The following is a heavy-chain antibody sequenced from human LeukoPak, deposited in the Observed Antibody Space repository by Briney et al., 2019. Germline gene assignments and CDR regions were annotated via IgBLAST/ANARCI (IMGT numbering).Heavy chain of an antibody. V-gene: IGHV4-38-2*01. CDR1: SYSINSGYY. Sequence: PSETLSLTCAVSSYSINSGYYWGWIRQPPGKGLGCIGSIHHSGSTYYSPSLTRRLTISVDPSKHHLSRKLPSGTTADASVYLCAVYAHEFESWGQGTLVTVSS. D-gene: IGHD2-8*01. J-gene: IGHJ4*02. CDR3: AVYAHEFES. CDR2: IHHSGST.